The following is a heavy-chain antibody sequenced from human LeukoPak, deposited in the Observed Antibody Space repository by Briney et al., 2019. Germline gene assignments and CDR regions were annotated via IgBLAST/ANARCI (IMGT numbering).Heavy chain of an antibody. CDR2: INYSGST. CDR3: ARETFRVGNYYIDY. Sequence: TSETLSLTCAVYGGSFSGYYWSWIRQPPGKGLEWIGEINYSGSTNYNPSLKSLVTISVDTSKNQFSLKLSSVTAADTAVYYCARETFRVGNYYIDYWGQGTLVTVSS. CDR1: GGSFSGYY. J-gene: IGHJ4*02. D-gene: IGHD3-10*01. V-gene: IGHV4-34*01.